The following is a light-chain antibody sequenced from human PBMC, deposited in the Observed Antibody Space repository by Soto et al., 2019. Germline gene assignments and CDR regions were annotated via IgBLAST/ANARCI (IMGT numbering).Light chain of an antibody. J-gene: IGKJ1*01. CDR3: QQYNSYSP. CDR2: KAS. Sequence: EMQMTQSPSTLSASVGDRVTITCRASQSISSWLAWYQQKPGKAPKLLIYKASSLESGVPSRFSGSGSGTEFTLTISSLQPDDFATYYCQQYNSYSPFGQGTKVDIK. CDR1: QSISSW. V-gene: IGKV1-5*03.